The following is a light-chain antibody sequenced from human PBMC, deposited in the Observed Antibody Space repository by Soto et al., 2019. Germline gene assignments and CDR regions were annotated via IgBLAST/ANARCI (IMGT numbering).Light chain of an antibody. CDR1: QTVGLN. CDR2: TAS. V-gene: IGKV3-11*01. J-gene: IGKJ4*01. CDR3: QERGRWPRAT. Sequence: EMVLTQSPATLSLSPGESTTLSCRASQTVGLNFAWYQQKSGQPPRLLIHTASSRATGIPARFSGSGSRTDFTLPISSLEPEDIAVYYCQERGRWPRATFGGGTKVEMK.